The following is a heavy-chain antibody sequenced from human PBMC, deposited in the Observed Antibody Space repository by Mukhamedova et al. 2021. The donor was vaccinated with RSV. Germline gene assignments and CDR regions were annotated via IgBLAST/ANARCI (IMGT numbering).Heavy chain of an antibody. CDR2: INPGSGSI. Sequence: KASGYTFTSYYIHWVRQAPGQGLEWVGMINPGSGSIFYAQEFQGRVTVTRDTSTSTVYMDLSSLRSEDTAYYYCARGYSGYSYWG. CDR3: ARGYSGYSY. V-gene: IGHV1-46*01. J-gene: IGHJ4*01. D-gene: IGHD5-12*01. CDR1: GYTFTSYY.